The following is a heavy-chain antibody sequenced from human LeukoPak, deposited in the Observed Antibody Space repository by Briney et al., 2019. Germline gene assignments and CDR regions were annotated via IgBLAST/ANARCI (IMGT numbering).Heavy chain of an antibody. CDR2: IIPIFDLA. CDR3: ARDICSGGSCYDWFDP. Sequence: ASVKVSCKAPGGTFRSYAISWLRQAPGQGLEWMGGIIPIFDLAKYSPKFQGRVTITADKSTSTAYMEVNSLTFEDTAVYYCARDICSGGSCYDWFDPWGQGTLVTVSS. V-gene: IGHV1-69*10. J-gene: IGHJ5*02. CDR1: GGTFRSYA. D-gene: IGHD2-15*01.